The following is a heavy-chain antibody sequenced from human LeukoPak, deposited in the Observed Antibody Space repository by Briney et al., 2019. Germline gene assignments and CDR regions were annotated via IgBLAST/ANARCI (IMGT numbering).Heavy chain of an antibody. Sequence: PSETLSLTCTVPGGSISSSRYYWSWIRQPPGKGLEWIGYIYYSGSTNYNPSLKSRVTISVDTSKNQFSLKLSSVTAADTAVYYCATGYSGYLNWFDPWGQGTLVTVSS. CDR3: ATGYSGYLNWFDP. J-gene: IGHJ5*02. CDR1: GGSISSSRYY. CDR2: IYYSGST. V-gene: IGHV4-61*01. D-gene: IGHD5-12*01.